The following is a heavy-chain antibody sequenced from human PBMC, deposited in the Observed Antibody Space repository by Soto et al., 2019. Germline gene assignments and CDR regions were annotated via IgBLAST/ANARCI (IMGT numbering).Heavy chain of an antibody. D-gene: IGHD3-9*01. V-gene: IGHV4-34*01. Sequence: LLTMSLKCAVEDGSFSGYYWGWIRQPPGKGLEWIGEVSHSGSTKYNPSLESRVTISVDTSKNQFSLRLSSMTAADTAVYYCARGPYDILSGSRGYFDYWGHGILVTVSS. CDR2: VSHSGST. CDR3: ARGPYDILSGSRGYFDY. J-gene: IGHJ4*01. CDR1: DGSFSGYY.